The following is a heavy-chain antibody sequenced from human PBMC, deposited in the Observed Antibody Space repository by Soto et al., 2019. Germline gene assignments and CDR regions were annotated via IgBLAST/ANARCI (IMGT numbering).Heavy chain of an antibody. Sequence: TLSLTCTVSGASMNSYHWSWIRQPAGKGLEWIGHIHSSGSTNYNPSLKSRVTMSVDTSKNQFSLRLMSLTAADTAVYYCARDQGVAAAGITWFDPWGQGSLVTVSS. CDR1: GASMNSYH. CDR3: ARDQGVAAAGITWFDP. J-gene: IGHJ5*02. D-gene: IGHD6-13*01. CDR2: IHSSGST. V-gene: IGHV4-4*07.